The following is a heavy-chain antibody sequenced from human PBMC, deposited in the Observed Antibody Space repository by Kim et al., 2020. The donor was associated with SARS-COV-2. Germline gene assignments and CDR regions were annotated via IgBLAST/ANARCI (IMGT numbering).Heavy chain of an antibody. V-gene: IGHV4-59*01. CDR3: ARALPGYNFSWDL. D-gene: IGHD5-12*01. CDR2: IYDSGST. CDR1: GGSISSYY. Sequence: SETLSLTCTVSGGSISSYYWSWLRQPPGKGLEWIGYIYDSGSTNYNPSLKSRVTISLDTSESQFSLRLSSVTAADTALYYCARALPGYNFSWDLWGQGTLVTVSA. J-gene: IGHJ5*02.